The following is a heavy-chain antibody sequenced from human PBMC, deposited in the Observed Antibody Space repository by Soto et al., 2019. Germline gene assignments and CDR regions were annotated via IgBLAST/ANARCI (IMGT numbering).Heavy chain of an antibody. CDR1: GFTFSSYG. CDR3: ARDQYCTNGVCFGSDY. D-gene: IGHD2-8*01. J-gene: IGHJ4*02. Sequence: QVQLVESGRGVVQPGRSLRLSCAASGFTFSSYGMHWVRQAPGKGLEWVAVIWYDGSNKYYADSVKGRFTISRDNSKNTLYLQMNSLRAEDTAVYYCARDQYCTNGVCFGSDYWGQGTLVTVSS. CDR2: IWYDGSNK. V-gene: IGHV3-33*01.